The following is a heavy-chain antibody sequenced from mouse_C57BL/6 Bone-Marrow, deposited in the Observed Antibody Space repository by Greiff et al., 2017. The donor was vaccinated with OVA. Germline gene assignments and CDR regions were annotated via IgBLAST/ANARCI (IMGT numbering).Heavy chain of an antibody. Sequence: QVQLQQSGPELVKPGASVKISCKASGYAFSSSWMNWVKQRPGKGLEWIGRIYPGDGDTNYNGKFKGKATLTADKSSSTAYMQLSSLTSEDSAVYFCARGNYAPYIDYWGQGTTLTVSS. CDR3: ARGNYAPYIDY. D-gene: IGHD1-1*01. V-gene: IGHV1-82*01. J-gene: IGHJ2*01. CDR2: IYPGDGDT. CDR1: GYAFSSSW.